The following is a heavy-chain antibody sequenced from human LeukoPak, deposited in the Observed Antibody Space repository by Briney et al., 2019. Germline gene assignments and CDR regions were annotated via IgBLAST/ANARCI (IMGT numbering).Heavy chain of an antibody. Sequence: GGSLRLSCAASGFTFSSYGMHWVRQAPGKGLEWVAVIWYDGSNKYYADSVKGRFTISRDNSKNTLYLQMNSLRAEDTAVYYCARDWYSSYGLTGDYWGQGTLVTVSS. CDR2: IWYDGSNK. CDR1: GFTFSSYG. D-gene: IGHD5-12*01. V-gene: IGHV3-33*01. J-gene: IGHJ4*02. CDR3: ARDWYSSYGLTGDY.